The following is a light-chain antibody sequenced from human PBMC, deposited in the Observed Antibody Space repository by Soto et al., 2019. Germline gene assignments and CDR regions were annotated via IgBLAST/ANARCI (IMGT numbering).Light chain of an antibody. CDR1: SRDVGYYDY. Sequence: QSALTQPASVSGSLGQSITISCTGTSRDVGYYDYVSWYQQHPGRAPKLMIYEVTYRPSGVSNRFSGYKSGNTASLTISGLQAEDEADYYCSSFTRGTTLVFGGGTQLTVL. CDR2: EVT. CDR3: SSFTRGTTLV. V-gene: IGLV2-14*01. J-gene: IGLJ2*01.